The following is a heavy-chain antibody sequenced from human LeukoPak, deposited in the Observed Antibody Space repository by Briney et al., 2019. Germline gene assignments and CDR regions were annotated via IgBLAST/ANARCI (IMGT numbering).Heavy chain of an antibody. CDR3: AKRNGRVAGTGLFDY. D-gene: IGHD6-19*01. CDR1: GFTFSSYA. J-gene: IGHJ4*02. Sequence: GGSLRLSCAASGFTFSSYAMSWVRQAPGKGLEWVSAISGSGGSTYYADSVSGRFTISRDNSKNTLYLQLNSLRAEDTAVYYCAKRNGRVAGTGLFDYWGQGTLVTVSS. V-gene: IGHV3-23*01. CDR2: ISGSGGST.